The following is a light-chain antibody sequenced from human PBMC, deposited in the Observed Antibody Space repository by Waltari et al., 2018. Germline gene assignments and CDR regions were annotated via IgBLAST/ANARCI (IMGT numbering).Light chain of an antibody. CDR2: KAS. J-gene: IGKJ2*01. CDR1: QSIGSW. Sequence: DIQMTQSPSTLSASVGDRVTITCRASQSIGSWLAWYQQKPGKAPNLLISKASSLESGVPSSFSGSGSGTAFTLTISSLQPDDFATYYCQQYNSYSRTFGQGTKLEIK. V-gene: IGKV1-5*03. CDR3: QQYNSYSRT.